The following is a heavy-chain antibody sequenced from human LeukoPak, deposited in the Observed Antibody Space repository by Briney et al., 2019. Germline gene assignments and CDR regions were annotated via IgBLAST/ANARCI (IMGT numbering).Heavy chain of an antibody. CDR2: ISYDGSNK. CDR1: GFTFSSYA. J-gene: IGHJ4*02. V-gene: IGHV3-30-3*01. Sequence: GGSLRLSCAASGFTFSSYAMHWVRQAPGKGLEWVAVISYDGSNKYYADSVKGRFTISRDNSKNTLYLQMNSLRAEDTAVYYCARLGRDGCNYFDYWGQGTLVTVSS. CDR3: ARLGRDGCNYFDY. D-gene: IGHD5-24*01.